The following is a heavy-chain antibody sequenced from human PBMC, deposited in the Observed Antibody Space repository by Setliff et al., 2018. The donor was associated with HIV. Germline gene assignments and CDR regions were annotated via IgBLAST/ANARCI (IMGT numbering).Heavy chain of an antibody. J-gene: IGHJ4*02. CDR2: IYHTGST. V-gene: IGHV4-39*07. D-gene: IGHD3-3*01. CDR3: ARGFRSGRIFGIDY. CDR1: GASISISGYY. Sequence: SETLSLTCTVSGASISISGYYWGWIRQPPGKGLEWIGEIYHTGSTNYNPSLKSRVTISVDKSNNHFSLKLSSVTAADTAVYYCARGFRSGRIFGIDYWGQGTLVTVSS.